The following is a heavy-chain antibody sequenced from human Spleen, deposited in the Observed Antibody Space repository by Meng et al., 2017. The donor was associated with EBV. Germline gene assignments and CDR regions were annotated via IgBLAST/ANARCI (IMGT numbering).Heavy chain of an antibody. Sequence: QVKLQESGPGLVKPSGTLSLTCNVSDGSISSNNWWNWVRQPPGKGLEWIGEIYHTGRTNYNPSLKSRVTISLDKSKNQFSLKLTSVTAADTAVYYCARLWAGTLDWGQGTLVTVSS. CDR3: ARLWAGTLD. CDR1: DGSISSNNW. CDR2: IYHTGRT. D-gene: IGHD3-16*01. J-gene: IGHJ4*02. V-gene: IGHV4-4*02.